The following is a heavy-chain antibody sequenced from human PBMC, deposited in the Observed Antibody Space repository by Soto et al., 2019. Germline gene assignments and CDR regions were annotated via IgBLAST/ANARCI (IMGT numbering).Heavy chain of an antibody. D-gene: IGHD3-22*01. Sequence: SVKVSCKASGGTFSSYAISWVRQAPGQGLEWMGGIIPIFGTANYAQKFQGRVTITADESTSTAYMELSSLRSEDTAVYYCARSTYYYDSSGYKYRGQGTLVTVSS. CDR1: GGTFSSYA. V-gene: IGHV1-69*13. CDR3: ARSTYYYDSSGYKY. J-gene: IGHJ4*02. CDR2: IIPIFGTA.